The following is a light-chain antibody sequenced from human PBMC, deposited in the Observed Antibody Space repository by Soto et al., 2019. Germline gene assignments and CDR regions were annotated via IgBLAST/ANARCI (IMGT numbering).Light chain of an antibody. Sequence: QPVLTQSPSASASLGASVKLTCTLSSGHSSYAIAWHQQQPEKGPRYLMKVNSDGSHNKGDGIPDRFSGSSSGAERYLTISGLPSEDEADYYCQTWGTGIQVFGGGTKVTVL. J-gene: IGLJ2*01. CDR2: VNSDGSH. V-gene: IGLV4-69*01. CDR1: SGHSSYA. CDR3: QTWGTGIQV.